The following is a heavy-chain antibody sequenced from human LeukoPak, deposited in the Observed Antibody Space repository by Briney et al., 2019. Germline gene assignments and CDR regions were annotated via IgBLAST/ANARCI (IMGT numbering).Heavy chain of an antibody. J-gene: IGHJ4*02. CDR2: MNPNSGNT. CDR1: GYTFTSYG. CDR3: ARGSDLRAYSNYVGFDY. V-gene: IGHV1-8*03. Sequence: ASVKVSCKASGYTFTSYGISWVRQAPGQGLEWMGWMNPNSGNTGYAQKFQGRVTITRNTSISTAYMELSSLRSEDTAVYYCARGSDLRAYSNYVGFDYWGQGTLVTVSS. D-gene: IGHD4-11*01.